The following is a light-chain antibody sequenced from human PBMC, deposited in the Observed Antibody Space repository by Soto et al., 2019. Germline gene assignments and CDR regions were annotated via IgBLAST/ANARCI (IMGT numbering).Light chain of an antibody. V-gene: IGLV2-18*02. CDR2: EVS. Sequence: QSVLTQPPSVSGSPGQSITISCTGTSSDVGSYTRVSWYQQPPGTAPRLMIYEVSNRPSGVPDRFSGSKSGNTASLTISGLQAEDEADYYCGSWDSSLSAYVFGTGTKLTVL. J-gene: IGLJ1*01. CDR1: SSDVGSYTR. CDR3: GSWDSSLSAYV.